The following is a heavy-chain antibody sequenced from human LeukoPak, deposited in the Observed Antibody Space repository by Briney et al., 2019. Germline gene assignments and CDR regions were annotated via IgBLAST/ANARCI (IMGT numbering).Heavy chain of an antibody. J-gene: IGHJ4*02. CDR2: IYYSGST. D-gene: IGHD6-19*01. Sequence: SETLSLTCTVSGGSISSSSYYWGWIRQPPGKGLEWIGSIYYSGSTYYNPSLKSRVTISVDTSKNQFSLRLSSVTAADTAVYYCARHGGSSGWYSLRPYYFDYWGQGTLVTVSS. CDR3: ARHGGSSGWYSLRPYYFDY. V-gene: IGHV4-39*01. CDR1: GGSISSSSYY.